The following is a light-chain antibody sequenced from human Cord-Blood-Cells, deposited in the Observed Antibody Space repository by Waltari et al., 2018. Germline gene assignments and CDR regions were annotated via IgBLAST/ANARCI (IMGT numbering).Light chain of an antibody. CDR1: QSVSSY. Sequence: DMVLPKSPATLSLSPGERATLSCRASQSVSSYLAWDQQKPGQAPRLLIYDASNRATGIPARFSGSGSGTDFTLTISSLEPEDFAVDYCQQRSNWPPYTFGQGTKLEIK. CDR3: QQRSNWPPYT. CDR2: DAS. V-gene: IGKV3-11*01. J-gene: IGKJ2*01.